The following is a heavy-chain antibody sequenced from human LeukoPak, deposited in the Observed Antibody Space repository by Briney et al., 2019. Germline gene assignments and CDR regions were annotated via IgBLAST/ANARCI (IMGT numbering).Heavy chain of an antibody. J-gene: IGHJ4*02. D-gene: IGHD6-19*01. Sequence: GGSLRLSCAASGFAFSDYYMTWIRQAPGKGLEWVSYISANGNNKYYADSVKGRFTISRDNAKNSLYLQMNSLRVEDTAVYYCASSQSSVAGIVGCWGQGTLVTVSS. CDR1: GFAFSDYY. V-gene: IGHV3-11*04. CDR3: ASSQSSVAGIVGC. CDR2: ISANGNNK.